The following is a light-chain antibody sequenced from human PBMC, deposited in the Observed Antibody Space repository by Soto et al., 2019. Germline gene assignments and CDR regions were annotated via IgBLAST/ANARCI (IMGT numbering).Light chain of an antibody. V-gene: IGLV2-8*01. CDR1: SSGVGGYNY. Sequence: QSVLTQPASVSGSPGQSVTISCAGTSSGVGGYNYVSWYQQYPGKVPKLMIYEVSERPSGVPDRFSGSKSGNTAFLTVSGLQAEDEADYYCLSYADTAYVFGTGTKVTVL. J-gene: IGLJ1*01. CDR2: EVS. CDR3: LSYADTAYV.